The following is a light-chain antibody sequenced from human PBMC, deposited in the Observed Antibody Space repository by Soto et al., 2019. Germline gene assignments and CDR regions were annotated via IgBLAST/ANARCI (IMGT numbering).Light chain of an antibody. J-gene: IGKJ1*01. V-gene: IGKV3-20*01. Sequence: EVVLTQSPGTLSLSPGERATLSCRASQSVSATYIAWYQQKSGQAPRLLIYRVFNRATGIPDRFSGSGSGTDFTLTISRLEPEDFAVYYCQQFGGSPRTFGQGTKVDIK. CDR1: QSVSATY. CDR3: QQFGGSPRT. CDR2: RVF.